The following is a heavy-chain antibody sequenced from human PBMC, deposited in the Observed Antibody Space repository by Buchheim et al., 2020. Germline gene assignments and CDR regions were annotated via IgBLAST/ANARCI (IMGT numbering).Heavy chain of an antibody. CDR3: ARVSVRDYWYDGMDV. V-gene: IGHV3-30*03. CDR1: GFTFSSYS. CDR2: ISYDGSNT. Sequence: VQLVESGGGLVKPGGSLRLSCAASGFTFSSYSMNWVRQAPGKGLEWVAVISYDGSNTYYVDSLKGRFTISRDNSKNTLYLQVNSLRAEDTAAYYCARVSVRDYWYDGMDVWGQGTT. D-gene: IGHD2-8*02. J-gene: IGHJ6*02.